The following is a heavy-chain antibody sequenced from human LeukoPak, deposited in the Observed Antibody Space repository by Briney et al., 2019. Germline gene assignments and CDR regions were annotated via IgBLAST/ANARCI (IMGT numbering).Heavy chain of an antibody. V-gene: IGHV3-21*01. D-gene: IGHD3-22*01. J-gene: IGHJ4*02. CDR3: ARVRWYDSSGYYPRSDY. CDR2: ISSSSSYI. Sequence: PGGSLRLSCAVSGFTFSNYAMNWVRQAPGKGLEWVSSISSSSSYIYYADSVKGRFTISRDDAKNSLYLQMNSLRAEDTAVYYCARVRWYDSSGYYPRSDYWGQGTLVTVSS. CDR1: GFTFSNYA.